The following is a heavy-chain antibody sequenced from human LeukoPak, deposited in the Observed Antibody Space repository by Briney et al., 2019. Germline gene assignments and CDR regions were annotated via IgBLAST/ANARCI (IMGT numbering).Heavy chain of an antibody. Sequence: GGSLRLSCAASGFTFSSYWMHWVRQAPGKGLVWVSRINSDGSSTSYADSVKGRFTISRDNAKNTLYLQMNSLRAEDTAVYYCARDGYDFWSGFSGYYYYMDVWGKGTTVTVSS. D-gene: IGHD3-3*01. V-gene: IGHV3-74*01. J-gene: IGHJ6*03. CDR1: GFTFSSYW. CDR3: ARDGYDFWSGFSGYYYYMDV. CDR2: INSDGSST.